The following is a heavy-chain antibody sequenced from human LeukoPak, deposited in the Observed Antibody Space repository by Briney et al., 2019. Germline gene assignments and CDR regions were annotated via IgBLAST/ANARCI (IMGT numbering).Heavy chain of an antibody. D-gene: IGHD2-15*01. CDR2: ISSDASIT. J-gene: IGHJ4*02. V-gene: IGHV3-74*01. CDR1: GFKVSNNY. Sequence: PGGSLRLSCAASGFKVSNNYMTWVRQAPGKGLVWVSRISSDASITSYADPVKGRFTISRDNAKNTLYLQMNSLRAEDTALYYCATSARTYIGSSLDYWGQGTLVTVSS. CDR3: ATSARTYIGSSLDY.